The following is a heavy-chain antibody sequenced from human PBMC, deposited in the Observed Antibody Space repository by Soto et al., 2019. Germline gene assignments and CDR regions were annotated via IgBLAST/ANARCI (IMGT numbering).Heavy chain of an antibody. CDR2: IYYSGST. CDR1: GGSISSGDYY. V-gene: IGHV4-30-4*01. J-gene: IGHJ6*02. CDR3: ARGNGSGSYYTYYYYGMHV. D-gene: IGHD3-10*01. Sequence: SETLSLTCTVSGGSISSGDYYWSWIRQPPGKGLEWIGYIYYSGSTYYNPSLKSRVTISVDTSKNQFSLKLSPVTAADTAVYYCARGNGSGSYYTYYYYGMHVWGQGTTVTVSS.